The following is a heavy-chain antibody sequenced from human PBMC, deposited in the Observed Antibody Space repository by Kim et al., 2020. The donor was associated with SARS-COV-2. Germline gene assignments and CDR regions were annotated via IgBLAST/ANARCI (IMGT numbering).Heavy chain of an antibody. CDR1: GFTFSSYW. V-gene: IGHV3-74*01. Sequence: GGSLRLSCAASGFTFSSYWMHWVRQAPGKGLVWVSRINSDGSSTSYADSVKGRFTISRDNAKNTLYLQMNSLRAEDTAVYYCARDPINYDFWSGYYTPWGAFDIWGQGTMVTVSS. CDR3: ARDPINYDFWSGYYTPWGAFDI. D-gene: IGHD3-3*01. CDR2: INSDGSST. J-gene: IGHJ3*02.